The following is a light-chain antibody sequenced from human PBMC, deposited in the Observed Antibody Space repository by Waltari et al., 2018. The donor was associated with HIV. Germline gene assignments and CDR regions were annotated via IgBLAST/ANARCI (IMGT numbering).Light chain of an antibody. CDR1: SSDVGGYTY. CDR2: EVS. CDR3: SSYAGSSWV. J-gene: IGLJ3*02. V-gene: IGLV2-8*01. Sequence: QSALTQPPSASGSPGQSVPISCSGTSSDVGGYTYVSWYQQHPGKAPKLMIYEVSKRPSGVPDRFSGSKSGNTASLTVSGLQAEDEADYYCSSYAGSSWVFGGGTKLTVL.